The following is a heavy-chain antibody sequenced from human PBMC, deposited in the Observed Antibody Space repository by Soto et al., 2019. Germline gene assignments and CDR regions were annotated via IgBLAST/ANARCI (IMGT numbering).Heavy chain of an antibody. V-gene: IGHV1-69*12. J-gene: IGHJ4*02. CDR3: ARESRYCSGGSCYFLPGIDY. D-gene: IGHD2-15*01. Sequence: QVQLVQSGAEVKKPGSSVKVSCKASGGTFSSYAISWVRQAPGQGLEWMGGIIPIFGTATYAQKFQGRVTITADESTSTASLELSSLRSEDTAVYYCARESRYCSGGSCYFLPGIDYWGQGTLVTVSS. CDR2: IIPIFGTA. CDR1: GGTFSSYA.